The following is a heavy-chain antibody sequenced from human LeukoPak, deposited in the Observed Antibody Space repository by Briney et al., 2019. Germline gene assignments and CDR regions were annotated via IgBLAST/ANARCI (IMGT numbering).Heavy chain of an antibody. D-gene: IGHD4-11*01. CDR2: INPNSGGT. Sequence: GASVKVSCKASGYTFTGYFMHWVRLAPGQGLEWTGWINPNSGGTNYAQKFQGRVTMTRDTSISTAYMELSRLGSDDTAVYYCARGGLPIYYYYMDVWGKGTTVTVSS. J-gene: IGHJ6*03. CDR1: GYTFTGYF. CDR3: ARGGLPIYYYYMDV. V-gene: IGHV1-2*02.